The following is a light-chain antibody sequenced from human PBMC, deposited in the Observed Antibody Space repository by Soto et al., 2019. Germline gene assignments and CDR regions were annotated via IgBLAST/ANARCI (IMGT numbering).Light chain of an antibody. CDR2: DAS. CDR3: QQYDNHPFT. V-gene: IGKV1-16*01. J-gene: IGKJ3*01. CDR1: QGVRNQ. Sequence: DIQMTQSPFSLSASVGDRVTITCRASQGVRNQLGWFQQKPGKAPKSVIYDASSLQSGVPSRFSGSGSGTDFTLTINSLQPEDFATYYGQQYDNHPFTFGPGTKVDI.